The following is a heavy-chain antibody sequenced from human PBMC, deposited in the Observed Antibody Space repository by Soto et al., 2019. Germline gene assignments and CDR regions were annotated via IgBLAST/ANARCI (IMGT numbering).Heavy chain of an antibody. J-gene: IGHJ3*02. CDR1: GFTFSNAW. V-gene: IGHV3-15*01. Sequence: GGSLRLSCAASGFTFSNAWMSWVHQAPGKGLEWVGRIKSKTDGGTTDYAAPVKGRFTISRDDSKNTLYLQMNSLKTEDTAVYYCTSDDPPAVAGTGAFDIWGQGTMVTVSS. D-gene: IGHD6-19*01. CDR3: TSDDPPAVAGTGAFDI. CDR2: IKSKTDGGTT.